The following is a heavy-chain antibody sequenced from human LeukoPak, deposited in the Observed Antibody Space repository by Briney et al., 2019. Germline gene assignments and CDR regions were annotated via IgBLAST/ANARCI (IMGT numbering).Heavy chain of an antibody. CDR3: ARIGYSSSGFDY. J-gene: IGHJ4*02. V-gene: IGHV4-59*01. CDR2: ISKTGST. D-gene: IGHD6-6*01. CDR1: GGSISNSY. Sequence: SETLSLTCTVSGGSISNSYWSWIRQPPGKGLEWIGYISKTGSTNSNPSLKSRVTMSVDISKNQLSLRLSSVTAADTAVYYCARIGYSSSGFDYWGQGTLVTVSS.